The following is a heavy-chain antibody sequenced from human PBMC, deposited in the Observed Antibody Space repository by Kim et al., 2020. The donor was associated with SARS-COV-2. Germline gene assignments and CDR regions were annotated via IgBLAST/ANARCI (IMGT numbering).Heavy chain of an antibody. Sequence: GGSLRLSCAASGFSFDDYGVHWVRQVPGKGLEWVSGIRGKTNDIGYADSVRGRFTIARDIAQNSLYLQMNSLRAEDTALYYCAKDRNGAGLFLQGLESWGQGTLVTVSS. J-gene: IGHJ4*02. D-gene: IGHD3-22*01. CDR1: GFSFDDYG. CDR2: IRGKTNDI. CDR3: AKDRNGAGLFLQGLES. V-gene: IGHV3-9*01.